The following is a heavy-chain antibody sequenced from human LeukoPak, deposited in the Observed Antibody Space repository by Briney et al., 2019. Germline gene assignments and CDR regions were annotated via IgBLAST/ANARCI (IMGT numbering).Heavy chain of an antibody. J-gene: IGHJ5*02. CDR3: ARSTRYNYDFWSGYNWFDP. V-gene: IGHV4-59*01. Sequence: SETLSLTCSVSGGSISSYYWSWIRQPPGKGLEWIGYSYYSGSTNYNPSLKSRVTISVDTSKNQFSLKLSSVTAADTAVYYCARSTRYNYDFWSGYNWFDPWGQGTLVTVSS. CDR2: SYYSGST. CDR1: GGSISSYY. D-gene: IGHD3-3*01.